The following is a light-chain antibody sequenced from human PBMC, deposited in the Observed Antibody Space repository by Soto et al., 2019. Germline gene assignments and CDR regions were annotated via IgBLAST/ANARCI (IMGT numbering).Light chain of an antibody. J-gene: IGKJ5*01. CDR3: QQYNNWPIT. CDR1: QSVLSSSSYKNY. V-gene: IGKV4-1*01. CDR2: GAS. Sequence: DIVMTQSPDSLALSLGERAAINCKSSQSVLSSSSYKNYLAWYHQKPGQAPRLLIYGASTRATGIPARFSASGSGTEFTLTISSLQSEDFAVYYCQQYNNWPITFGQGTRREI.